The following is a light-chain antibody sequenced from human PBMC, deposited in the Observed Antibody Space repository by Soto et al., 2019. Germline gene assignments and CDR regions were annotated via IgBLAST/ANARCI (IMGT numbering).Light chain of an antibody. CDR3: QSYDTSLSGSYV. J-gene: IGLJ1*01. Sequence: QSVLTQPPSVSGAPGQRITISCTGSSSNIGAGLHVHWYQQLPGTAPKLLISDNSNRPSGVPDRFSGSKSGTSASLAITGLQAEDEADYYCQSYDTSLSGSYVFGTGTKVTFL. V-gene: IGLV1-40*01. CDR2: DNS. CDR1: SSNIGAGLH.